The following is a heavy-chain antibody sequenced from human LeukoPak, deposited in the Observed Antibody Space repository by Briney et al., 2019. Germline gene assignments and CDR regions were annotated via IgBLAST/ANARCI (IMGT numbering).Heavy chain of an antibody. CDR3: AKGLYYDILTGLDA. Sequence: GGSLRLSCAASGFTFSSYAMSWVRQAPGKGLEWVSAISGSGGSTYYADSVKGRFTISRDNSKNTLYLQMNSLRAEDTAVYYCAKGLYYDILTGLDAWGQGTLVTVSS. D-gene: IGHD3-9*01. V-gene: IGHV3-23*01. CDR1: GFTFSSYA. CDR2: ISGSGGST. J-gene: IGHJ5*02.